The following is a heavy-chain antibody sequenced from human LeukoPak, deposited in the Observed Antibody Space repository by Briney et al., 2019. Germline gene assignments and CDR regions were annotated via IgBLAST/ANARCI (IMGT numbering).Heavy chain of an antibody. Sequence: PSETLSLTCTVSGGSISSYSWSWIRQPPGKGLEWIGYIYHSGSTYYNPSLKSRVTISVDRSKNQFSLKLSSVTAADTAVYCCARGSIFGVVIMAFDIWGQGTMVTVSS. CDR2: IYHSGST. CDR3: ARGSIFGVVIMAFDI. D-gene: IGHD3-3*01. V-gene: IGHV4-30-2*01. CDR1: GGSISSYS. J-gene: IGHJ3*02.